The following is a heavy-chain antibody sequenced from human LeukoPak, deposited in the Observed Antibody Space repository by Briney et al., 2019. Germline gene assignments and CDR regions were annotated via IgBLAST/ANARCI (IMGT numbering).Heavy chain of an antibody. CDR2: ISGRGDSA. J-gene: IGHJ4*02. CDR3: AKEAPGSSSWSTGGPFDY. V-gene: IGHV3-23*01. CDR1: GFTFSSHG. D-gene: IGHD6-13*01. Sequence: GGSLRLSCAASGFTFSSHGMSWVRQAPGKGLERVSVISGRGDSADYADSVKGRFTISRDNSKNTVYLEMDSLRVDDTAVYYCAKEAPGSSSWSTGGPFDYWGQGTLVTVSS.